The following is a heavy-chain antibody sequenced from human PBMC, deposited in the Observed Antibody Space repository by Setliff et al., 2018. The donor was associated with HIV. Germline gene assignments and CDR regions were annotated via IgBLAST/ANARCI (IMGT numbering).Heavy chain of an antibody. Sequence: SETLSLTCTVSGASISNSPHFWGWVRQPPGKGLEWIGNVYYSGTTYYNSALKSRVTISVDTSKNQFSLRLSSVIAADTAIYYCARGTSAASYWHFDLWGRGSMVTVSS. D-gene: IGHD3-16*01. CDR2: VYYSGTT. J-gene: IGHJ2*01. CDR3: ARGTSAASYWHFDL. V-gene: IGHV4-39*07. CDR1: GASISNSPHF.